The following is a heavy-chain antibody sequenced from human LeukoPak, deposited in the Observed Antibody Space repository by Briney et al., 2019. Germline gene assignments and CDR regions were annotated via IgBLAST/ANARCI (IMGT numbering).Heavy chain of an antibody. CDR3: ARGRRAGDYRVGNKYYFDY. Sequence: SETLSLTCAAYGGSFSGYYWSWIRQPPGKGLEWIGEINHSGSTNYNPSLKSRVTISVDTSKNQFSLKLSSVTAADTAAYYCARGRRAGDYRVGNKYYFDYWGQGTLVTVSS. D-gene: IGHD4-11*01. V-gene: IGHV4-34*01. J-gene: IGHJ4*02. CDR1: GGSFSGYY. CDR2: INHSGST.